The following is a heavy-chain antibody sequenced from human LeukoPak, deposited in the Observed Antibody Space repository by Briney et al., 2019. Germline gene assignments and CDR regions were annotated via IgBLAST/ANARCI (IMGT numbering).Heavy chain of an antibody. CDR1: GGSISSYY. CDR2: IYTSGST. J-gene: IGHJ4*02. Sequence: SETLSLTCTVSGGSISSYYWSWIRQPAGKGLEWIGRIYTSGSTNYNPSLKSRVTMSVETSKNQFSLKLSSVTAADTAVYYCAREAHFDWLSYPGVVDYWGQGTLVTVSS. CDR3: AREAHFDWLSYPGVVDY. V-gene: IGHV4-4*07. D-gene: IGHD3-9*01.